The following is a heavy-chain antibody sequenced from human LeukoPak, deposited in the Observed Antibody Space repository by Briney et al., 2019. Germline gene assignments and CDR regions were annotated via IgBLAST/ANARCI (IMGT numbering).Heavy chain of an antibody. V-gene: IGHV1-18*01. Sequence: ASVKVSCKASGYTYTSYGISWVRQAPGQGLEWVGWISAYNGNTNYAQKLQGRVTMTTDTSTSTAYMELRSLRSDDTAVYYCARAQQQLVAPYYFDYWGQGTLVTVSS. CDR1: GYTYTSYG. CDR3: ARAQQQLVAPYYFDY. D-gene: IGHD6-13*01. CDR2: ISAYNGNT. J-gene: IGHJ4*02.